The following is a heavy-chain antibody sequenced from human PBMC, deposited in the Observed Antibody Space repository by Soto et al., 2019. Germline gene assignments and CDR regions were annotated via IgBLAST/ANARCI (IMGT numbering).Heavy chain of an antibody. D-gene: IGHD2-15*01. V-gene: IGHV1-18*01. CDR1: GYTFNNYG. CDR3: ARCYCSVGSCYTCWHFDL. CDR2: IGPYNGNT. Sequence: QVQLVQSGAEVKKPGASVKVSCKASGYTFNNYGISWVRQAPGQGLEWMGWIGPYNGNTDHAQNFQGRVTMTTDTSTNTAYMELRSLRSDDTALYYCARCYCSVGSCYTCWHFDLWGRCTLGTVSS. J-gene: IGHJ2*01.